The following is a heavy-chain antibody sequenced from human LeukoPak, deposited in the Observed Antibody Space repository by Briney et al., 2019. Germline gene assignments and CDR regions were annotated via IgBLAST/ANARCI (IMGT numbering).Heavy chain of an antibody. CDR1: GFTFSSYE. D-gene: IGHD1-26*01. CDR2: ISSSGSTI. Sequence: GGSLRLSCAASGFTFSSYEMNWVRQAPGKGLEWVSYISSSGSTIYYADSVKGRFTISRDNSKNTLYLQMNSLRAEDTAVYYCARSIVGATRGAFDIWGQGTMVTVSS. J-gene: IGHJ3*02. CDR3: ARSIVGATRGAFDI. V-gene: IGHV3-48*03.